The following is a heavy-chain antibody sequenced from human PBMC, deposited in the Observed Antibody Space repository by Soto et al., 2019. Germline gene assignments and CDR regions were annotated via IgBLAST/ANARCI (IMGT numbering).Heavy chain of an antibody. CDR2: LFSGGSA. CDR3: ATPSGGY. CDR1: GFTVTNNY. D-gene: IGHD3-10*01. V-gene: IGHV3-66*01. Sequence: GGSLRLSCAASGFTVTNNYMSWVRQAPGKGLEWVSALFSGGSAYYADSVKGRFTISRDNSMNTLYLQMNSLRAEDTAVYYCATPSGGYWGQGTLVTVSS. J-gene: IGHJ4*02.